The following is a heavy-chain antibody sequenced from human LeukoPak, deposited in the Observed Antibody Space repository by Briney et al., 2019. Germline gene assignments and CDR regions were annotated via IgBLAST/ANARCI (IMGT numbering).Heavy chain of an antibody. CDR3: ARDFTPEWFDIH. Sequence: GGSLRLPCVASGLAFSSYSMHWVRQAPGKGLEWVGVISYDGSDEYYTDSVKGRFTISRDNSKNTVYLQMNSLRADDTAVYYCARDFTPEWFDIHWGQGTLVTVS. D-gene: IGHD3-3*01. CDR2: ISYDGSDE. J-gene: IGHJ4*02. CDR1: GLAFSSYS. V-gene: IGHV3-30*04.